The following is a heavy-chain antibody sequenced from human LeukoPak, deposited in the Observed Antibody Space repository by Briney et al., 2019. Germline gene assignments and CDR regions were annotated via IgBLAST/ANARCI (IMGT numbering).Heavy chain of an antibody. CDR2: IIPIFGTA. D-gene: IGHD4-17*01. CDR1: GGTFSSYA. CDR3: ARYGHSPFFDY. J-gene: IGHJ4*02. V-gene: IGHV1-69*05. Sequence: SVKVSCKASGGTFSSYAISWVRQAPGQGLEWMGGIIPIFGTANYAQKFQGRVIMTRDMSTSTVYMELSSLRSEDTAVYFCARYGHSPFFDYWGQGTLVIVSS.